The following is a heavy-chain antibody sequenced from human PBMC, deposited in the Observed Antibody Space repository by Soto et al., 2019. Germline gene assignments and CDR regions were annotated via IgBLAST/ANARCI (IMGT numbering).Heavy chain of an antibody. CDR1: GFTFSSYS. CDR3: ARDEYGDYVEHFDY. J-gene: IGHJ4*02. D-gene: IGHD4-17*01. V-gene: IGHV3-21*01. Sequence: GGSLRLSCAASGFTFSSYSMNWVRQAPGKGLEWVSSISSSSSYIYYADSVKGRFTISRDNAKNSLYLQMNSLRAEDTAVYYCARDEYGDYVEHFDYWGQGTLVTVSS. CDR2: ISSSSSYI.